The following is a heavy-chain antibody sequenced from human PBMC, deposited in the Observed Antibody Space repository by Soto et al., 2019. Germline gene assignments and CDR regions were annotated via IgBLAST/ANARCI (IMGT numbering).Heavy chain of an antibody. CDR2: ISYDGSNI. CDR3: AKYEGSEPRLDY. D-gene: IGHD3-16*01. V-gene: IGHV3-30*18. Sequence: GGSLRLSCAASGFTFRSYGMHWVRQAPGKGLEWVAVISYDGSNICYADSVKGRFTISRDNSKNTLYLQMNSLRAEDTAVYYCAKYEGSEPRLDYWGQGILVTVSS. J-gene: IGHJ4*02. CDR1: GFTFRSYG.